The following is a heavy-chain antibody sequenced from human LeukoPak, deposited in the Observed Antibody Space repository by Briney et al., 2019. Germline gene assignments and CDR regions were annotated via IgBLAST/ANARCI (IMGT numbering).Heavy chain of an antibody. Sequence: PGESLRLSCAASGFTFSSYGINWVRQAPGKGLEWVSSIDVGRYAYYANSVKGRFTISRDNAKNSLYLQMNSLRVEDTAVYYCATEGIVGGGAHFDYWGQGTLVTVSS. J-gene: IGHJ4*02. CDR1: GFTFSSYG. CDR2: IDVGRYA. V-gene: IGHV3-21*01. D-gene: IGHD1-26*01. CDR3: ATEGIVGGGAHFDY.